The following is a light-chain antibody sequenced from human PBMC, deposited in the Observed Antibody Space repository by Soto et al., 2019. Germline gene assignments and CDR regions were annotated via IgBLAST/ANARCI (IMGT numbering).Light chain of an antibody. CDR3: ETWVSDTHVV. CDR1: SGHSSHI. J-gene: IGLJ2*01. V-gene: IGLV4-60*03. CDR2: LEGSGIY. Sequence: QSVLTQSSSASASLGSSVTLTCTLSSGHSSHIIAWHQQQPGKAPRYLMKLEGSGIYNKGSGVPDRLSGSSSGADRYLTISNLQSEDEADYYCETWVSDTHVVFGGVTKLTVL.